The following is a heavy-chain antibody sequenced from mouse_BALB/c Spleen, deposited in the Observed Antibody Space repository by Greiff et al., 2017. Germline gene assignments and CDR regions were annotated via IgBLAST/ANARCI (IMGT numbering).Heavy chain of an antibody. J-gene: IGHJ4*01. CDR2: IWAGGST. D-gene: IGHD2-10*02. Sequence: VKLMESGPGLVAPSQSLSITCTVSGFSLTSYGVHWVRQPPGKGLEWLGVIWAGGSTNYNSALMSRLSISKDNSKSQVFLKMNSLQTDDTAMYYCARYGKLYAMDYWGQGTSVTVSS. CDR3: ARYGKLYAMDY. CDR1: GFSLTSYG. V-gene: IGHV2-9*02.